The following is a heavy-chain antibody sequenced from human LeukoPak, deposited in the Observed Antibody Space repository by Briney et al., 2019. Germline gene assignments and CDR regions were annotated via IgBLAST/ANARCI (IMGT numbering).Heavy chain of an antibody. CDR3: ARQGGIDNWFDP. V-gene: IGHV4-39*01. Sequence: SETLSLTCTVSGGSISSSSYYWGWIRQPPGKGLEWIGSIYYSGSTYYNPSLKSRVTISVDTSKNQFSLKLSSVTAADTAVYYCARQGGIDNWFDPWGQGTLVTVSS. CDR2: IYYSGST. D-gene: IGHD1-26*01. J-gene: IGHJ5*02. CDR1: GGSISSSSYY.